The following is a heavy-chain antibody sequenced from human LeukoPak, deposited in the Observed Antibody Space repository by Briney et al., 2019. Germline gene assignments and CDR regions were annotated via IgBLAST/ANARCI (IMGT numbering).Heavy chain of an antibody. CDR3: ARVGATGYYYYYGVDV. CDR1: GYTFTGYY. Sequence: GASVKVSCKASGYTFTGYYMHWVRQAPGQGLEWMGWINPNGGGTNYAQKFQGRVTMTRDTSISTAYMELSRLRSDDTAVYYCARVGATGYYYYYGVDVWGQGTTVTVSS. V-gene: IGHV1-2*02. D-gene: IGHD1-26*01. J-gene: IGHJ6*02. CDR2: INPNGGGT.